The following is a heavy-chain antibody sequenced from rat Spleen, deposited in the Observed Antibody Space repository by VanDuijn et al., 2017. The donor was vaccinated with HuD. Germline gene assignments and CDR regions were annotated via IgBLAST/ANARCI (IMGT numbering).Heavy chain of an antibody. CDR3: ARCFDL. V-gene: IGHV5-25*01. CDR2: INTAGGST. CDR1: GFTFSNYD. J-gene: IGHJ2*01. Sequence: EVQLVESGGGLVQPGRSLKLSCEASGFTFSNYDMAWVRQAPTKGLEWVASINTAGGSTYYRDSVKGRFSISRDNARSTLYLQIDSLRSEDTTTYYCARCFDLWGQGVMVTVSS.